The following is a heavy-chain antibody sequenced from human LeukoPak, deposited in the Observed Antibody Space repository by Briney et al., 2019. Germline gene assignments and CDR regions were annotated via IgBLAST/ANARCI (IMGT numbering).Heavy chain of an antibody. Sequence: SETLSLTCTVSGGSLSGYYWSWIRQPPGKGLEWIGYIYYSGTTNYNSSLKSRVTISVDTSKNQFSLKLSSVTAADTAVYYCARFRWLQPFDYWGQGTLVTVSS. V-gene: IGHV4-59*01. CDR1: GGSLSGYY. CDR3: ARFRWLQPFDY. CDR2: IYYSGTT. D-gene: IGHD5-24*01. J-gene: IGHJ4*02.